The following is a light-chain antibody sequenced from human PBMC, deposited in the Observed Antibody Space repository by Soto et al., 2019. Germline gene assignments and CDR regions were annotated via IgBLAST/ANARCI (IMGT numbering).Light chain of an antibody. CDR3: QEYSNYPYT. Sequence: DIQMTQSPSTLSASVGDRVTITCRASQGITSRLAWYQQKPGKAPKLLISQASTLETAVPSRFSGSGSGTEFTLTVSGLQPDDFATYYCQEYSNYPYTFGQGTRVEIK. CDR1: QGITSR. V-gene: IGKV1-5*03. CDR2: QAS. J-gene: IGKJ2*01.